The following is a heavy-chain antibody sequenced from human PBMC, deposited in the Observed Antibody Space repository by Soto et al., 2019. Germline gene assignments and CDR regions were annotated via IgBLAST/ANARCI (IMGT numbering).Heavy chain of an antibody. Sequence: SETLSLTCSVSGGSISSSSYDWGWIRQTPEKGLEWIGTLYYSGNTWYNPSLKSRVTISVDTSKDQFSLKLTSVTAADTAVYYCARHPAITETTFYGMDVWGHGTTVTVSS. D-gene: IGHD5-12*01. V-gene: IGHV4-39*01. CDR1: GGSISSSSYD. J-gene: IGHJ6*02. CDR3: ARHPAITETTFYGMDV. CDR2: LYYSGNT.